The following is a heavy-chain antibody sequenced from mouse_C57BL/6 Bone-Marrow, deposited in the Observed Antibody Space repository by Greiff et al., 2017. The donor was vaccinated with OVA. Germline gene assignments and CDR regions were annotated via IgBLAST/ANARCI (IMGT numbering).Heavy chain of an antibody. Sequence: QVQLQQSGAELARPGASVKLSCKASGYTFTSYGISWVKQSTGQGLEWIGEIHPRSGNTYYNEKFKGKATLTADKSSSTAYMELRSLTSEDSAVYFCARSTLTGYCAMDDWGQGTSVTVAS. V-gene: IGHV1-81*01. CDR3: ARSTLTGYCAMDD. CDR2: IHPRSGNT. CDR1: GYTFTSYG. J-gene: IGHJ4*01. D-gene: IGHD4-1*01.